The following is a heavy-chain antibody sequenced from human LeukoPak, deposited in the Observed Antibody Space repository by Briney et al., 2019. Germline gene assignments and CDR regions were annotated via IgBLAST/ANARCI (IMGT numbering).Heavy chain of an antibody. J-gene: IGHJ4*02. CDR2: INSEGIST. Sequence: GGFLRLSCAASGFTFSGYWMHWVRHAPGKGLVWVSRINSEGISTSYADSVKGRFTISRDNAKNTLYLQMNSLRAEDTAVYYCARGSSTSCYDWGQGTLVTVSS. D-gene: IGHD2-2*01. CDR1: GFTFSGYW. V-gene: IGHV3-74*01. CDR3: ARGSSTSCYD.